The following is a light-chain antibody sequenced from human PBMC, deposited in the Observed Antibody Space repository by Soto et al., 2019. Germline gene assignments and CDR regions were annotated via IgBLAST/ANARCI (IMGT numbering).Light chain of an antibody. Sequence: DIVMTQSPDSLAVSLGERATINCKSSQSVLYSSNNKNYLAWYQQKPGQPPKLLIYWASTRESGVPDRFSGGGSGRDYTLHISSRQAEDVXXXXXXXXYXXPAHTFGGGTKVESK. CDR2: WAS. CDR3: XXXYXXPAHT. CDR1: QSVLYSSNNKNY. J-gene: IGKJ4*01. V-gene: IGKV4-1*01.